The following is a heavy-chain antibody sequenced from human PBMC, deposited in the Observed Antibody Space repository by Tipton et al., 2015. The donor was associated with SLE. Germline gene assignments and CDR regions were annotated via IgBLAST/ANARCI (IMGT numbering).Heavy chain of an antibody. CDR3: TRSLRPTRYYYYGMDV. CDR1: GFTFSGSA. D-gene: IGHD4-11*01. CDR2: IRSKANSYAT. Sequence: SLRLSCAASGFTFSGSAMHWVRQASGKGLEWVGRIRSKANSYATAYAASVKGRFTTSRDDSKNTAYLQMNSLKTEDTAVYYCTRSLRPTRYYYYGMDVWGQGTTVTVSS. V-gene: IGHV3-73*01. J-gene: IGHJ6*02.